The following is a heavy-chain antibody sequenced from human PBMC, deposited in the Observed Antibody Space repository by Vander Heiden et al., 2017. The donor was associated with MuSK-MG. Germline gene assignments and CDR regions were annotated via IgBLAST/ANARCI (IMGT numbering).Heavy chain of an antibody. CDR1: GFTFEVYA. D-gene: IGHD1-26*01. CDR2: INWNGDST. J-gene: IGHJ4*02. Sequence: EVQLVESGGGVVRPGGSLRLSCAVSGFTFEVYAMIWVRQAPGKGLEWISGINWNGDSTGYADSVKGRFTISRDNAKNSLYLQMNSLRAEDTALYYCARDHYRTSTIFDYWGRGTLVTVSS. V-gene: IGHV3-20*04. CDR3: ARDHYRTSTIFDY.